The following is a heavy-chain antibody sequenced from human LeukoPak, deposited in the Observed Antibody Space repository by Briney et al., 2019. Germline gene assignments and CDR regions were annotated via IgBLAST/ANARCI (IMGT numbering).Heavy chain of an antibody. J-gene: IGHJ6*02. Sequence: SVTVSCTASGGTFSSYAISWVRQAPGQGLEWMGGIIPIFGTANYAQKFQGRVTITADESTSTAYMELSSLRSEDTAVYYCARSRRLWFGEFVWGQGTTVTVSS. D-gene: IGHD3-10*01. CDR3: ARSRRLWFGEFV. CDR1: GGTFSSYA. CDR2: IIPIFGTA. V-gene: IGHV1-69*13.